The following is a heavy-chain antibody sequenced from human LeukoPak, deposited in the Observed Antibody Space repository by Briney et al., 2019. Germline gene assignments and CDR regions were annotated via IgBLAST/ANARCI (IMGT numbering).Heavy chain of an antibody. CDR1: GFTFSNYW. CDR3: ARSPEKPGPRDY. V-gene: IGHV3-74*01. J-gene: IGHJ4*02. D-gene: IGHD7-27*01. Sequence: GGSLRLSCAASGFTFSNYWMHWVRHAPGKGPVWVSRINTDGSSPSYADSVKGRFTISRDNAKNTLYLQMNSLRAEDTAVYYCARSPEKPGPRDYWGQGTLVTVSS. CDR2: INTDGSSP.